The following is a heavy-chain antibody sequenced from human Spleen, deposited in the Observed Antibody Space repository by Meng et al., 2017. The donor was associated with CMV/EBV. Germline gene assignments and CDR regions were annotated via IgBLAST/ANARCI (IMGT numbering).Heavy chain of an antibody. Sequence: QVQRVESGVGRKKPGPSVKVSGKGSGCTFSRYVMRWVRQAPGQGLEWMGGINPICGTANYAQKFQGRVTITADESTSTAYMELSSLRAEDTAVYYCAREVDCSSTSCYDYWGQGILVTVSS. V-gene: IGHV1-69*01. D-gene: IGHD2-2*01. J-gene: IGHJ4*02. CDR1: GCTFSRYV. CDR3: AREVDCSSTSCYDY. CDR2: INPICGTA.